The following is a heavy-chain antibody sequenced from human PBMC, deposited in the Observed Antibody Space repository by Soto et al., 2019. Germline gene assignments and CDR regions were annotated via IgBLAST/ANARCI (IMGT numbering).Heavy chain of an antibody. CDR2: ITGSGAGT. Sequence: EVQLLESGGGLVQPGGSLRLSCAASGFTFSSYAMTWVRQAPGKGLEYVSSITGSGAGTFYADSVKGRFTISRDNSKNTRYLQLSSLRAENKAIYFSEKDPTGDYVGAFDSWGQGSLVTVSS. V-gene: IGHV3-23*01. D-gene: IGHD4-17*01. J-gene: IGHJ4*02. CDR3: EKDPTGDYVGAFDS. CDR1: GFTFSSYA.